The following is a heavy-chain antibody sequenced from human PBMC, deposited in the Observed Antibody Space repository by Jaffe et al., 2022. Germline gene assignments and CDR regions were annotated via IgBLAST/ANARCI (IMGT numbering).Heavy chain of an antibody. CDR3: ARDWGTIVGSTGGAFDI. V-gene: IGHV3-66*02. J-gene: IGHJ3*02. Sequence: EVQLVESGGGLVQPGGSLRLSCAASGFTVSSNYMSWVRQAPGKGLEWVSVIYSGGSTYYADSVKGRFTISRDNSKNTLYLQMNSLRAEDTAVYYCARDWGTIVGSTGGAFDIWGQGTMVTVSS. CDR1: GFTVSSNY. D-gene: IGHD1-26*01. CDR2: IYSGGST.